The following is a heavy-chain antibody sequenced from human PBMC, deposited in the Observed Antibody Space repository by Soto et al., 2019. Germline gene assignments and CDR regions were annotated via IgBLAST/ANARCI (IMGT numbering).Heavy chain of an antibody. CDR2: ISGSGGST. J-gene: IGHJ5*02. CDR1: GFTFSSYA. D-gene: IGHD6-6*01. CDR3: AKDREYSSSSRRLSNWFDP. Sequence: GGSLRLSCAASGFTFSSYAMSWVRQAQGKGLEWVSAISGSGGSTYYADSVKGRFTISRDNSKNTLYLQMNSLRAEDTAVYYCAKDREYSSSSRRLSNWFDPWGQGTLVTVSS. V-gene: IGHV3-23*01.